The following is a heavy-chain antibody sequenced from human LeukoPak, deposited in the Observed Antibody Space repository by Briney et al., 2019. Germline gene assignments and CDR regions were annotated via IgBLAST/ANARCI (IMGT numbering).Heavy chain of an antibody. V-gene: IGHV1-69*13. CDR1: GYTFTGYY. D-gene: IGHD2-2*01. Sequence: SVKVSCKASGYTFTGYYMHRVRQAPGQGLEWMGGIIAIFGTANYAQKFQGRVTITADESTGTAYMELSSLRSEDTAVYYCARVVTPRYCSTTNCYWKGWFDPWGQGTLVTVSS. CDR2: IIAIFGTA. J-gene: IGHJ5*02. CDR3: ARVVTPRYCSTTNCYWKGWFDP.